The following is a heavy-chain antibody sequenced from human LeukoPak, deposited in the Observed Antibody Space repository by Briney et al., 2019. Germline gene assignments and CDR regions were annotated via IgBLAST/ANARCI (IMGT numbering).Heavy chain of an antibody. D-gene: IGHD6-19*01. V-gene: IGHV3-7*01. CDR3: ARGSSGWTSPFDY. CDR2: INQDGTEK. CDR1: EFTFSSFW. J-gene: IGHJ4*02. Sequence: QPGGSLRLSCAASEFTFSSFWMNWVRQAPGKGLEWVGSINQDGTEKRYVDSVKGRFTISRDNAKNSLFLHMNSLSAEDTAVYYCARGSSGWTSPFDYWGQGTLVTVSS.